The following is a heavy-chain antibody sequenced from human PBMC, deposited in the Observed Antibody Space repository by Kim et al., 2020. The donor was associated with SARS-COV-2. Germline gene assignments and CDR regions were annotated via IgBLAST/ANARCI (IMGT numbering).Heavy chain of an antibody. CDR3: ARGPRGGRY. Sequence: SETLCLTCAVYGGSFSGYYWSWIRQPPGKGLEWIGEINHSGSTNYNPSLKSRLTISVDTSKNQFSLKLSSVTAADTAVYYCARGPRGGRYWGQGTLVTVS. CDR1: GGSFSGYY. CDR2: INHSGST. V-gene: IGHV4-34*01. J-gene: IGHJ4*02. D-gene: IGHD6-25*01.